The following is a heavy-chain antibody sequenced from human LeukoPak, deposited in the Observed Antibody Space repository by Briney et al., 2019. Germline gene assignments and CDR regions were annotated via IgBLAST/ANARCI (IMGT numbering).Heavy chain of an antibody. Sequence: SETLSLTCNVSGGSISTYYWSWIRQPPGRGLEWIGYISDGGVTSYNPSLKGRVTISVDSPKNRFSLRLTSLTAVDTALYYCARHGGTLDYFDYWGPGSLVTVSS. J-gene: IGHJ4*02. D-gene: IGHD1-26*01. CDR1: GGSISTYY. CDR2: ISDGGVT. CDR3: ARHGGTLDYFDY. V-gene: IGHV4-59*08.